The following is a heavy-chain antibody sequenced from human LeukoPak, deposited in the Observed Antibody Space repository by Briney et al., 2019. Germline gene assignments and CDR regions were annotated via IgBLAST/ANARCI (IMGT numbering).Heavy chain of an antibody. J-gene: IGHJ4*02. V-gene: IGHV4-31*03. CDR3: SRENGAFSPFGY. Sequence: SETLSLTCTVSGGSISSGGYYWSWIRQHPGKGLEWIGYIYYSGLTNYNPSLNSRVTMALDTSKNHLSLNLTSVTAADTAVYYCSRENGAFSPFGYWGQGTLVTVPS. CDR1: GGSISSGGYY. CDR2: IYYSGLT. D-gene: IGHD2-8*01.